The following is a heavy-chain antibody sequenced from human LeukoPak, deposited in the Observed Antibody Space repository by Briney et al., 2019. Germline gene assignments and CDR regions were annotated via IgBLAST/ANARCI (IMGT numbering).Heavy chain of an antibody. J-gene: IGHJ5*02. CDR2: MYPNSGNT. Sequence: ASVKVSCKASGYTFTSYDINWVRQATGQGLEWMGWMYPNSGNTGYAQKFQGRVTITRNTSISTAYIELSSLRSEDTAVYYCARADYGDYPPFDPWGQGTLVTVSS. D-gene: IGHD4-17*01. CDR1: GYTFTSYD. V-gene: IGHV1-8*03. CDR3: ARADYGDYPPFDP.